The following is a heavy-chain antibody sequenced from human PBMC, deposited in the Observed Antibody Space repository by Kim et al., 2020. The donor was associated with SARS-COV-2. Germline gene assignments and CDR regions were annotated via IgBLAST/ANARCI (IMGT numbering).Heavy chain of an antibody. CDR1: GFTFSSYG. CDR3: AREGIVVVPAAMPAYYMDV. J-gene: IGHJ6*03. Sequence: GGSLRLSCAASGFTFSSYGMHWVRQAPGKGLEWVAVIWYDGSNKYYADSVKGRFTISRDNSKNTLYLQMNSLRAEDTAVYYCAREGIVVVPAAMPAYYMDVWGKGTTVTVSS. V-gene: IGHV3-33*01. D-gene: IGHD2-2*01. CDR2: IWYDGSNK.